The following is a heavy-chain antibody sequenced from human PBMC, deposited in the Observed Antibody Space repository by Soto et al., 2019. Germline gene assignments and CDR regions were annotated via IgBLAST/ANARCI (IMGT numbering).Heavy chain of an antibody. CDR1: GYTFTSYY. CDR2: INPSGGST. J-gene: IGHJ3*02. D-gene: IGHD6-19*01. Sequence: GASVKVSCKASGYTFTSYYMHWVRQAPGQGLEWMGIINPSGGSTSYAQKFQGRVTMTRDTSTSTVYMELSSLRSEDTAVYYCARCFQQQWLLDAFDICGQGTMVTL. V-gene: IGHV1-46*03. CDR3: ARCFQQQWLLDAFDI.